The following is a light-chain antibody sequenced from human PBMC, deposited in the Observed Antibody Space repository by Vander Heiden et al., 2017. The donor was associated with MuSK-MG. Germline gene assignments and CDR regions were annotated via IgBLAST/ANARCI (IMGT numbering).Light chain of an antibody. CDR2: DAS. CDR1: QDITIY. Sequence: DIQMTQSPSSLSVSVGERVTITCQASQDITIYVNWYQQRTGKAPKLLIYDASNLETGVPSRFSGSGSGTDFSFTISSLQPEDVATYYCQHYNNLPYTFGPGTKMQIK. J-gene: IGKJ2*01. CDR3: QHYNNLPYT. V-gene: IGKV1-33*01.